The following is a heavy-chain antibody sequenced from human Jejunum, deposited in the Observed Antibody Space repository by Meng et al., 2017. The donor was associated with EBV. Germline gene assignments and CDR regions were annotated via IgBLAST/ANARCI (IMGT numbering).Heavy chain of an antibody. CDR1: GFTFSGFW. J-gene: IGHJ4*02. V-gene: IGHV3-74*01. CDR3: AKDRNYYIDY. Sequence: DGQRGESGGALIPPGGSLRLSCAASGFTFSGFWMYWVRQVPGKGLVWISRINGDGSRTTYADSVKDRFTISRDNAKNTLYLQMNSLRAEDTAVYYCAKDRNYYIDYWGQGTLVTVSS. CDR2: INGDGSRT.